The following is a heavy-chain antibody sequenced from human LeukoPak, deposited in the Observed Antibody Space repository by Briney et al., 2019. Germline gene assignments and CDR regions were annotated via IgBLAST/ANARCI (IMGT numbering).Heavy chain of an antibody. CDR1: GSTFSNFW. V-gene: IGHV3-7*03. J-gene: IGHJ3*02. Sequence: PGGSLRLSCAASGSTFSNFWMTWVRQAPGKGLEWVANIKEEGSEKNYVDSVKGRFTISRDNAKNSLYLQMNSLRAEDTAVYYCARGQYGSGNNAFDIWGQGTMVTVSS. D-gene: IGHD3-10*01. CDR2: IKEEGSEK. CDR3: ARGQYGSGNNAFDI.